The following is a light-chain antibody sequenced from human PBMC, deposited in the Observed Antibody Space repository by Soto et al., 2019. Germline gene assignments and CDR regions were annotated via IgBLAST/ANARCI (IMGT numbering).Light chain of an antibody. CDR3: QQSYSTPRT. Sequence: DIQMTQSQSSLSASLLGRVSIXFEASQGIRNDLGWYQQKPGQAPKLLIYAASSLQSGVPSRFSGSGSGTDFTLAISGLQPEDFATYYCQQSYSTPRTFGQGTQVENK. J-gene: IGKJ1*01. CDR2: AAS. CDR1: QGIRND. V-gene: IGKV1-39*01.